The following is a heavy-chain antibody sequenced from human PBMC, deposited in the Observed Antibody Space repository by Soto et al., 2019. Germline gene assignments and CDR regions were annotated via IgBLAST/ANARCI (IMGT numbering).Heavy chain of an antibody. CDR3: VRSIAVAPGWLDP. D-gene: IGHD6-19*01. CDR1: GFTFSSYG. V-gene: IGHV3-33*01. CDR2: IWYDGRNE. J-gene: IGHJ5*02. Sequence: PGGSLRLSCAASGFTFSSYGMHWVRQGPGKGLEWVAGIWYDGRNEYYADSVKGRFTMSRDNSKNTLYLRMNSLRAEDTAVYYCVRSIAVAPGWLDPWGQGTMVTVYS.